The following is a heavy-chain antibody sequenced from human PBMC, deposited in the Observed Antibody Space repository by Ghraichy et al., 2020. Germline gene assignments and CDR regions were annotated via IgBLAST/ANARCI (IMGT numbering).Heavy chain of an antibody. Sequence: GESLNISCAASGFTFSSYAMSWVRQAPGKGLEWVSAISGSGGSTYYADSVKGRFTISRDNSKNTLYLQMNSLRAEDTAVYYCAKDVGRRNYGMDVWGQGTTVTVSS. V-gene: IGHV3-23*01. J-gene: IGHJ6*02. CDR3: AKDVGRRNYGMDV. CDR1: GFTFSSYA. CDR2: ISGSGGST.